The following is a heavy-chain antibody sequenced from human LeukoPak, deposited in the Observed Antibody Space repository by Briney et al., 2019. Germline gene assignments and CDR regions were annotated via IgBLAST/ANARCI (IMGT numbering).Heavy chain of an antibody. V-gene: IGHV1-2*02. CDR3: ARGGRSEQQLVRWINY. CDR1: GYTFTGYY. CDR2: INPNSGGT. J-gene: IGHJ4*02. Sequence: GASVKVSCKASGYTFTGYYMHWVRQAPGQGLEWMGWINPNSGGTNYAQKFQGRVTMTRDTSISTAYMELSRLRSDDTAVYHCARGGRSEQQLVRWINYWGQGTLVTVSS. D-gene: IGHD6-13*01.